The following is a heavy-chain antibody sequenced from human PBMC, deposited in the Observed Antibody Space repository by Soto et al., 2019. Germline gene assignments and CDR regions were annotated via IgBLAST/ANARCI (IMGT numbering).Heavy chain of an antibody. CDR3: ARESDH. Sequence: LRLSCAASGFTFSSYAMSWVRQAPGNGLEWVSTISGSGGGTYYADSMKGRFTISRDNSKNTLYLQMYSLRVEDTAVYYCARESDHWGQGTLVTVSS. V-gene: IGHV3-23*01. CDR2: ISGSGGGT. CDR1: GFTFSSYA. J-gene: IGHJ4*02.